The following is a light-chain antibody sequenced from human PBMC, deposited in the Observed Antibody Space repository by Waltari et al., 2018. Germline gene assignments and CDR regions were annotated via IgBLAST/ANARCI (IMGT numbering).Light chain of an antibody. Sequence: QSALPQPASVSGSPGQSVTTFCAGTSNDVGGYNSVSWYQEHPGQAPRVIIYDVSDRPSGVSDRFSGSKSGNTASLTISGLQAEDEADYYCSSQSSNDVVLFGGGTKLTVL. CDR2: DVS. CDR1: SNDVGGYNS. V-gene: IGLV2-14*01. CDR3: SSQSSNDVVL. J-gene: IGLJ2*01.